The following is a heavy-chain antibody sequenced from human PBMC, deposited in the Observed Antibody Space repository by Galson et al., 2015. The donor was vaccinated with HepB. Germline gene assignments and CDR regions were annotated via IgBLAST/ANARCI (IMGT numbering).Heavy chain of an antibody. D-gene: IGHD3-3*01. V-gene: IGHV4-34*01. CDR2: INHRGST. Sequence: ETLSLTCAVSGGSFSGYYWTWIRQSPEQGLEWIGEINHRGSTNKSPSLKSRVNISADMSNNQFSLHLTSVTAADTAVYYCARKNPRFLEWLALTPPYYYYIDVWGKGTTVTVSS. CDR1: GGSFSGYY. CDR3: ARKNPRFLEWLALTPPYYYYIDV. J-gene: IGHJ6*04.